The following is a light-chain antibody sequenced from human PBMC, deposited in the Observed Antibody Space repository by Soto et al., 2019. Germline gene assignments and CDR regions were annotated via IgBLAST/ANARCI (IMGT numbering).Light chain of an antibody. Sequence: DIVMTQSPDSLALSLGERATINCKSSQSVFYSSKSKNYLAWYQQKPGQPPKLLIYWPSIRDPGVPDRFSGSGSGTDFTLTISSLQAEDVPVYYCQQFHSTPFTFGGGTKVEIK. CDR2: WPS. J-gene: IGKJ4*01. V-gene: IGKV4-1*01. CDR1: QSVFYSSKSKNY. CDR3: QQFHSTPFT.